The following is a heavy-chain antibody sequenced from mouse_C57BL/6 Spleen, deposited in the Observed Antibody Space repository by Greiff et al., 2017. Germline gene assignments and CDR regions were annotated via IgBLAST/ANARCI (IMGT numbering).Heavy chain of an antibody. CDR2: IFPGSGST. V-gene: IGHV1-75*01. Sequence: QVQLKQSGPELVKPGASVKISCKASGYTFTDYYINWVKQRPGQGLEWIGWIFPGSGSTYYNEKFKGKATLTVDTSSSTAYMLLISLTSEDSAVYFCARGKVFDWGYRGQGTTLTVSS. CDR3: ARGKVFDWGY. J-gene: IGHJ2*01. CDR1: GYTFTDYY.